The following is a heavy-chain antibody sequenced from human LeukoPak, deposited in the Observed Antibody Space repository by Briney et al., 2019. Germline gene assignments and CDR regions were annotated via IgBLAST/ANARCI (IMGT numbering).Heavy chain of an antibody. J-gene: IGHJ4*02. V-gene: IGHV3-48*03. CDR1: GFTFSSFQ. CDR2: IAGGDSQI. Sequence: GGSLRLSCAPSGFTFSSFQVTWVRQAPGKGREWVLYIAGGDSQIFYADSVKGRFTISRDNAKNSLYLQMSSLRAEDTAIYYCARWGHSDYSSFPTKFDYWGQGTLVTVSS. D-gene: IGHD4-11*01. CDR3: ARWGHSDYSSFPTKFDY.